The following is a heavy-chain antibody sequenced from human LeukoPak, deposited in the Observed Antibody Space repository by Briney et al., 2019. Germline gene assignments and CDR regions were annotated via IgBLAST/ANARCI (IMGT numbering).Heavy chain of an antibody. D-gene: IGHD2-15*01. V-gene: IGHV1-69*06. CDR1: GGTFSSYA. CDR3: ARGLYCSGGSCYSVRYYYYYMDV. Sequence: GASVKVSCKASGGTFSSYAISWVRQAPGQGLEWMGGIIPIFGTANYAQKFQGRVTITADKSTSTAYMELSSLRSEDTAVYYCARGLYCSGGSCYSVRYYYYYMDVWGKGTTVTVSS. CDR2: IIPIFGTA. J-gene: IGHJ6*03.